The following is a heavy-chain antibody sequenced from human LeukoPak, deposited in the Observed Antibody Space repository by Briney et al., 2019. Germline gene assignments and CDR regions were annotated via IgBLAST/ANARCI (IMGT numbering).Heavy chain of an antibody. CDR2: IYTSGST. CDR1: GGSISSYY. J-gene: IGHJ5*02. D-gene: IGHD6-6*01. V-gene: IGHV4-4*09. Sequence: PSETLSLTCTVSGGSISSYYWSWIRQPPGKGLEWIGYIYTSGSTNYNPSLKSRVTISVDTSKNQFSLKLSSATAADTAVYYCARRSISSLGGFNWFDPWGQGTLVTVSS. CDR3: ARRSISSLGGFNWFDP.